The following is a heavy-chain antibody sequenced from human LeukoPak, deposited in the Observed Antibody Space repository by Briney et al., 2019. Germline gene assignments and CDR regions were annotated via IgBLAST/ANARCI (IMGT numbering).Heavy chain of an antibody. CDR3: ASGSLHGTATILGYYYYYMDV. CDR2: IIPIFGTA. Sequence: SVKVSCKASGGTFSSYAISWVRQAPGQGLEWMGGIIPIFGTANYAQKFQGRVTITTDESTSTAYMELSSLRSEDTAVYYCASGSLHGTATILGYYYYYMDVWGKGTTVTVSS. J-gene: IGHJ6*03. V-gene: IGHV1-69*05. D-gene: IGHD1-1*01. CDR1: GGTFSSYA.